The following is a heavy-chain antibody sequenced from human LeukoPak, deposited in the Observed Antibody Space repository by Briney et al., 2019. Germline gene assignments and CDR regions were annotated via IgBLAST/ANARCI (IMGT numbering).Heavy chain of an antibody. CDR2: MSYDGSNE. V-gene: IGHV3-30*18. D-gene: IGHD5/OR15-5a*01. Sequence: GGSLRLSCVASGFSFSSYGMHWVRQSPGKGLEWVAVMSYDGSNEYYEDPVKGRFTISRDNSKNTLYLEVNSLRAEDTAVFYCAKDQSRWFVNIVSTGSAFDAWGQGTLVTVSS. CDR1: GFSFSSYG. CDR3: AKDQSRWFVNIVSTGSAFDA. J-gene: IGHJ4*02.